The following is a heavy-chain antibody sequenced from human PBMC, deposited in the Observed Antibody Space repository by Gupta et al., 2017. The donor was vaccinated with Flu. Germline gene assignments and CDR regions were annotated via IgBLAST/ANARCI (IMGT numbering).Heavy chain of an antibody. CDR3: ARGGGRGAMVRGVPRYYYGMDV. V-gene: IGHV4-34*01. Sequence: QVQLQQWGAGLLKPSETLSLTCAVYGGSFSGYYWSWIRQPPGQGLEWIGEINHSGSTNYNPSLKSRVTISVDTSKNQFSLKLSSVTAADTAVYYCARGGGRGAMVRGVPRYYYGMDVWGQGTTVTVSS. D-gene: IGHD3-10*01. CDR1: GGSFSGYY. J-gene: IGHJ6*02. CDR2: INHSGST.